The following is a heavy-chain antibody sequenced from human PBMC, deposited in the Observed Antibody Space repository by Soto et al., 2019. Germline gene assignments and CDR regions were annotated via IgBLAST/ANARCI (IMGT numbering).Heavy chain of an antibody. J-gene: IGHJ6*02. D-gene: IGHD4-4*01. V-gene: IGHV1-69*13. CDR3: ARXLYSNYEEGYYYYGMDV. CDR2: IIPIFGTA. CDR1: GGTFSSYA. Sequence: GASVKVSCKASGGTFSSYAISWVRQAPGQGLEWMGGIIPIFGTANYAQKFQGRVTITADESTSTAYMELSSLRSEDTAVYYCARXLYSNYEEGYYYYGMDVWGQGTTVTVSS.